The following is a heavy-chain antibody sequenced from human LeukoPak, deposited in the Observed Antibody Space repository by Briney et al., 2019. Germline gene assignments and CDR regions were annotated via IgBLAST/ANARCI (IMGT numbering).Heavy chain of an antibody. J-gene: IGHJ4*02. Sequence: SETLSLTCSVSGGSISGSGYYWAWIRQPPEKGLEWIGSIYYSGTTYFNPSLKSRITISIDTSKNQFSLKLTSVTAAGTAVYYCATGPPLGPGFWGQGTPVTVSS. D-gene: IGHD7-27*01. V-gene: IGHV4-39*01. CDR2: IYYSGTT. CDR3: ATGPPLGPGF. CDR1: GGSISGSGYY.